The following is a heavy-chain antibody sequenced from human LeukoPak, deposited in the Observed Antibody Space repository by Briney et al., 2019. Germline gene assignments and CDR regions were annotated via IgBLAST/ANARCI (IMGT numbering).Heavy chain of an antibody. Sequence: GGSLRLSCAASGFIFSSYWMTWVHQAPGKGLEWVANIKPDGREKYYVDSVKGRFTISRDNAKNSLYLQMNSLTAEDTAFYYCRTLYDSRGYQSDYWGQGTLVTVSS. V-gene: IGHV3-7*01. CDR1: GFIFSSYW. D-gene: IGHD3-22*01. CDR2: IKPDGREK. J-gene: IGHJ4*02. CDR3: RTLYDSRGYQSDY.